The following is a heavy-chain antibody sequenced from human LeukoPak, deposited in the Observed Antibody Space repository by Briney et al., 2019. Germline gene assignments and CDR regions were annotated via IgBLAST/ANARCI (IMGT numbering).Heavy chain of an antibody. CDR1: GYTFTGYY. Sequence: ASVKVSCKASGYTFTGYYMHWVRQAPGQGLEWMGWINPNSGGTNYAQKFQGWVTMTRDTSISTAYMELSRLRSEDTAVYYCARDRNYCSGGSCYSNAFDIWGQGTMVTVSS. V-gene: IGHV1-2*04. D-gene: IGHD2-15*01. CDR2: INPNSGGT. CDR3: ARDRNYCSGGSCYSNAFDI. J-gene: IGHJ3*02.